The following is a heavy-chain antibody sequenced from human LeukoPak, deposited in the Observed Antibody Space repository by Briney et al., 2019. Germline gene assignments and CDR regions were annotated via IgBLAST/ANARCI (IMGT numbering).Heavy chain of an antibody. CDR2: ISPYNGNT. V-gene: IGHV1-18*01. Sequence: ASVNVSCRASGYTFSNYGISWVRQAPGQGLEWMGWISPYNGNTDYAQKLQGRVTMTTDTSTTTGYMELRSLRSDDTAVYYCARGWLQPYWYFDLWGRGTVVTVSS. CDR1: GYTFSNYG. CDR3: ARGWLQPYWYFDL. D-gene: IGHD5-24*01. J-gene: IGHJ2*01.